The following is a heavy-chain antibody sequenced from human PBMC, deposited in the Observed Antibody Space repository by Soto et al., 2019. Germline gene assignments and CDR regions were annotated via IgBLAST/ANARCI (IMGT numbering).Heavy chain of an antibody. CDR1: GFTFSSYA. CDR3: AKDLGRRSGWHLPLYYYYYGMDV. D-gene: IGHD6-19*01. Sequence: GGSLRLSCAASGFTFSSYAMSWVRQAPGKGLEWVSAISGSGGSTYYADSVKGRFTISRDNSKNTLYLQMNSLRAEDTAVYYCAKDLGRRSGWHLPLYYYYYGMDVWGQGTTVTVSS. J-gene: IGHJ6*02. V-gene: IGHV3-23*01. CDR2: ISGSGGST.